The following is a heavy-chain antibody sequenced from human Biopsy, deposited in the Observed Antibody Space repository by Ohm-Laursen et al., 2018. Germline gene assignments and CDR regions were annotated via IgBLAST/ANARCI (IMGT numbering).Heavy chain of an antibody. V-gene: IGHV1-46*01. Sequence: ASVKASCQASGYRFTSYYMHWVRQAPGPGLEWMGMINPSGSTTSYPQIFQGRVTMTRDTSKSTVYMELSSLRSAETAVYFCARNTGWYGDLYYFDYWGQGTLVTVSS. CDR3: ARNTGWYGDLYYFDY. D-gene: IGHD6-19*01. CDR1: GYRFTSYY. CDR2: INPSGSTT. J-gene: IGHJ4*02.